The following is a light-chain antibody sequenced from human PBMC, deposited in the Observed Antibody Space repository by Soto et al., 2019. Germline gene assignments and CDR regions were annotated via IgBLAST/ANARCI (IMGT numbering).Light chain of an antibody. CDR3: SSYAGINNLV. Sequence: QSALTQPPSASGSPGQSVTISCTGTSSDVGGYNYVSWYQQHPGKAPKLMIYEVSKRPSGVPDRFSGSKSGNTASLTVSGLQGEDEADYYCSSYAGINNLVFGGGTKVTVL. J-gene: IGLJ2*01. V-gene: IGLV2-8*01. CDR1: SSDVGGYNY. CDR2: EVS.